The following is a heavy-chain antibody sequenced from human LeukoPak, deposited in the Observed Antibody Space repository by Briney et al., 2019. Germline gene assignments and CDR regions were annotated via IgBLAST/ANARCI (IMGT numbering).Heavy chain of an antibody. CDR2: IYYSGST. CDR1: GGSISSYY. CDR3: ASSYYRSGSYKD. Sequence: PSETLSLTCSVSGGSISSYYWSWIRQPPVKGLEWIGYIYYSGSTNYNPSLKSRVTISVDTSKNQFSLKLSSVTAADTAVYYCASSYYRSGSYKDWGQGTLVTVSS. V-gene: IGHV4-59*01. D-gene: IGHD3-10*01. J-gene: IGHJ4*02.